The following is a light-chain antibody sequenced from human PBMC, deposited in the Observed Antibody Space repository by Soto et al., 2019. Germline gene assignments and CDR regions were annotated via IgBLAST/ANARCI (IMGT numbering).Light chain of an antibody. J-gene: IGKJ4*01. CDR1: QSVSSY. V-gene: IGKV3-11*01. CDR3: QQRSNWPLT. Sequence: EIVLTQSPVTLSLSRGERATLSCGASQSVSSYLAWYQQKPGQAPRLLIYDASNRATGIPARFSGSGYGTDFNLTISSLETEDFAVYYCQQRSNWPLTFGGGTKVDIK. CDR2: DAS.